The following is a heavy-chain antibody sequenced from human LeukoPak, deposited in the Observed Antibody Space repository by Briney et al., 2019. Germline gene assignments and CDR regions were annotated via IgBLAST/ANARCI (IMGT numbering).Heavy chain of an antibody. CDR3: ASVACCRGSCYPDS. J-gene: IGHJ4*02. V-gene: IGHV4-59*08. CDR1: GSSINSYY. CDR2: IYYSGST. D-gene: IGHD3-22*01. Sequence: PSETLSLTRTVSGSSINSYYGSWIRQPPGKGLEWIAYIYYSGSTNYNPSLKSRVTISVDTSKNQFFLKLSSVTAADTAVYYCASVACCRGSCYPDSWGQGTLVTVSS.